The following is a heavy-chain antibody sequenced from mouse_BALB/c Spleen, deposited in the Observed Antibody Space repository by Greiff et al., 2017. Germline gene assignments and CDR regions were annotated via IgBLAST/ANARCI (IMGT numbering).Heavy chain of an antibody. CDR1: GFNIKDYY. V-gene: IGHV14-3*02. CDR2: IDPANGNT. D-gene: IGHD1-1*01. Sequence: VQLQQSGAELVKPGASVKLSCTASGFNIKDYYMHWVKQRPEQGLEWIGRIDPANGNTKYDPKFQGKATITADTSSNTAYLQLSSLTSEDTAVYYCASYYYGHPFAYWGQGTLVTVSA. CDR3: ASYYYGHPFAY. J-gene: IGHJ3*01.